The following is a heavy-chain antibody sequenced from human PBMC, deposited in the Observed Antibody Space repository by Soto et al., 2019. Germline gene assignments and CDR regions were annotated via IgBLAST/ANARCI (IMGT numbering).Heavy chain of an antibody. CDR3: ARLVPYYYGMDV. D-gene: IGHD3-16*02. J-gene: IGHJ6*02. Sequence: PGESLKISCKGSGYSFAGYWITWVRQKPGKGLEWMGRIDPSDSQTYYSPSFQGQVTISADKSISTAYLQWSSLKASDTAMYYCARLVPYYYGMDVWGQGTTVTVSS. V-gene: IGHV5-10-1*04. CDR2: IDPSDSQT. CDR1: GYSFAGYW.